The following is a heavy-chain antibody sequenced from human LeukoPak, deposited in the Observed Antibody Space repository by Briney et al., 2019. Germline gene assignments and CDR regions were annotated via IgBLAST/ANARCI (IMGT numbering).Heavy chain of an antibody. CDR2: IDPADSDT. J-gene: IGHJ4*02. V-gene: IGHV5-51*01. CDR3: ARVRGELLSQYYFDY. CDR1: GNTLTTFW. D-gene: IGHD3-10*01. Sequence: GEPLKISCKASGNTLTTFWIGWVRQMSGKGLEWMGIIDPADSDTRYSPPFQGQVTISADKSITTDYLQWSSLKASDTGIYYCARVRGELLSQYYFDYWGQGTLVTVSS.